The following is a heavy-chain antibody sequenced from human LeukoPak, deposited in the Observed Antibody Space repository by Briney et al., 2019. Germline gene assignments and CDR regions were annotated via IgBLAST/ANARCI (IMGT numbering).Heavy chain of an antibody. CDR3: ARVLRSTIFGVVFDAFDI. V-gene: IGHV3-21*01. D-gene: IGHD3-3*01. J-gene: IGHJ3*02. CDR1: GFTFSSYE. Sequence: TGGSLRLSCAASGFTFSSYEMHWVRQAPGKGLEWVSSISSSSSYIYYADSVKGRFTISRDNAKNSLYLQMNSLRAEDTAVYYCARVLRSTIFGVVFDAFDIWGQGTMVTVSS. CDR2: ISSSSSYI.